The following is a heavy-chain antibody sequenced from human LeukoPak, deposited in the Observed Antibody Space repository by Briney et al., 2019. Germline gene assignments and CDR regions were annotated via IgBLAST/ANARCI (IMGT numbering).Heavy chain of an antibody. Sequence: GESLKISCKGSGYSFTSYWIGWVRQMPGKGLEWMGIIYPGDSDTRYSPSFQGQVTISADKSISTAFLQWSSLTASDTAMYYCAKHRADGYNPGDYWGQGTLVTVSS. CDR2: IYPGDSDT. V-gene: IGHV5-51*01. J-gene: IGHJ4*02. D-gene: IGHD5-24*01. CDR1: GYSFTSYW. CDR3: AKHRADGYNPGDY.